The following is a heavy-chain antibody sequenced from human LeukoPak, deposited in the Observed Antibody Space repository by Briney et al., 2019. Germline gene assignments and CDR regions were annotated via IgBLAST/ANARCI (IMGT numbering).Heavy chain of an antibody. Sequence: GESLKISCKGSGYSFTSYWIGWVRQMPGKGLEWMGIIYPGDSDARYSPSFQGQVTISADKSINTAYLQWSSRKASDTAIYYCARRDASHFDYWGQGTLVTVSS. V-gene: IGHV5-51*01. J-gene: IGHJ4*02. D-gene: IGHD5-24*01. CDR3: ARRDASHFDY. CDR2: IYPGDSDA. CDR1: GYSFTSYW.